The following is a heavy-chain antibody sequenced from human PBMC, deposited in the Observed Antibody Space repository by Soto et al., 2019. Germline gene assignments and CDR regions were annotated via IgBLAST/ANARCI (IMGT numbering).Heavy chain of an antibody. V-gene: IGHV4-38-2*01. Sequence: SETLSLTCAVSGYSISSGYYWGWLRPPPGKGLEWSGSIYHSGSTYYNPSLKSRVTISGDASKNQFTLKLSSVTAADTAVYYCASLGDYSLSWYSSDWFDPWCQGTLVT. J-gene: IGHJ5*02. CDR1: GYSISSGYY. CDR2: IYHSGST. CDR3: ASLGDYSLSWYSSDWFDP. D-gene: IGHD6-13*01.